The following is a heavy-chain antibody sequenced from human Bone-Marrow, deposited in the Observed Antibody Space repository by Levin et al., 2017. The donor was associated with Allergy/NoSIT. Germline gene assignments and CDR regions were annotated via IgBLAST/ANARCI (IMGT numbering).Heavy chain of an antibody. CDR2: ISSSSAYI. V-gene: IGHV3-21*01. Sequence: GESLKISCAVSGVTSNNYTLSWVRQPPGKGLEWVSSISSSSAYIHYADSVKGRFTVSRDNAEKSLYLQMNSLRAEDTVIYYCASRIKAPGGLDVWGQGTAVTVSS. J-gene: IGHJ6*02. CDR1: GVTSNNYT. CDR3: ASRIKAPGGLDV. D-gene: IGHD3-10*01.